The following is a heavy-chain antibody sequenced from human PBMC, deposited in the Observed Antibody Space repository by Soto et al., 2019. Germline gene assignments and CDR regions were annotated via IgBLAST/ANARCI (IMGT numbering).Heavy chain of an antibody. D-gene: IGHD6-19*01. CDR2: IRSQAYGGTT. CDR3: TREKAVAGTAFDY. V-gene: IGHV3-49*03. J-gene: IGHJ4*02. CDR1: GFTFGDYA. Sequence: PGGSLRLSCTASGFTFGDYAMSWFRQAPGKGLEWVGFIRSQAYGGTTEYAASVKGRFTISRDDSKSIAYLQMNSLKTEDTAVYYCTREKAVAGTAFDYWGQGTLVTVSS.